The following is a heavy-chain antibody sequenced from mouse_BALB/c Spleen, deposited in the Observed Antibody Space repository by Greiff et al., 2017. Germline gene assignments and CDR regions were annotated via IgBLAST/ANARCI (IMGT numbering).Heavy chain of an antibody. CDR1: GYTFTDYN. Sequence: VQLQQSGPELVKPGASVKISCKASGYTFTDYNMHWVKQSHGKSLEWIGYIYPYNGGTGYNQKFKSKATLTVDNSSSTAYMELRSLTSEDSAVYYCAGVLRAMDYWGQGTSVTVSS. V-gene: IGHV1S29*02. CDR3: AGVLRAMDY. CDR2: IYPYNGGT. J-gene: IGHJ4*01. D-gene: IGHD1-1*01.